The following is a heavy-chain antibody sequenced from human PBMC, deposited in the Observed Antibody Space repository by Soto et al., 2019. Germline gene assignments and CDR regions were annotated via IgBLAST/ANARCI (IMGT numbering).Heavy chain of an antibody. CDR2: INHSGST. D-gene: IGHD5-18*01. CDR1: GGSFSGYY. J-gene: IGHJ4*02. V-gene: IGHV4-34*01. CDR3: LVDTAIDPFDY. Sequence: QVQLQQWGAGLLKPSETLSLTCAVYGGSFSGYYWSWIRQPPGKGLEWIGEINHSGSTNYNPSLKSRVTISVDTSKNQFSLKLSSVTAADTAVCYCLVDTAIDPFDYWGQGTLVTVSS.